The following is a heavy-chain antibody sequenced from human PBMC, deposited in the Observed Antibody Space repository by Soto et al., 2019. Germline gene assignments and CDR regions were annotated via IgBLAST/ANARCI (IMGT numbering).Heavy chain of an antibody. Sequence: QVQLQESGPGLVKPSQTLSLTCTVSGGSISSGGYYWSWIRQHPGKGLEWIGYIYYSGSTYYNPSLKSRVTISVDTSKNQFSLKLSSVTAADTAVYYCARQGFYDSSGYIGPDYWGQGTLVTVSS. J-gene: IGHJ4*02. V-gene: IGHV4-31*03. CDR1: GGSISSGGYY. CDR2: IYYSGST. D-gene: IGHD3-22*01. CDR3: ARQGFYDSSGYIGPDY.